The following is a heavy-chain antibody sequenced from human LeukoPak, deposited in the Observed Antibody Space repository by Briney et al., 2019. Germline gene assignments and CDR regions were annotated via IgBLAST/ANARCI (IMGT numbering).Heavy chain of an antibody. D-gene: IGHD3-16*01. CDR1: GFTFSSYW. Sequence: GGSLRLSCAASGFTFSSYWMSWVRQAPGKGLEWVANIKQDGSEKYYVDSVKGRFTISRDNAKNSLYLQMNSLRAEDTAVYYCARASGGITEDFDYWGQGTLVTVSS. V-gene: IGHV3-7*01. J-gene: IGHJ4*02. CDR3: ARASGGITEDFDY. CDR2: IKQDGSEK.